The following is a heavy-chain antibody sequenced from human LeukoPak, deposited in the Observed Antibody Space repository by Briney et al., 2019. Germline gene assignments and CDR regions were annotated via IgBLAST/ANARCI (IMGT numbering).Heavy chain of an antibody. CDR2: INPNSGGT. Sequence: ASVKVSCKASGYTFTGYYMHWVRQAPGQGLEGMGWINPNSGGTNYAQKVQGRVTMTRDTSISTAYMELRRLRSDDTAVYYCAQIMVRGVHHFDYWGQGTLVTVSS. CDR3: AQIMVRGVHHFDY. D-gene: IGHD3-10*01. CDR1: GYTFTGYY. J-gene: IGHJ4*02. V-gene: IGHV1-2*02.